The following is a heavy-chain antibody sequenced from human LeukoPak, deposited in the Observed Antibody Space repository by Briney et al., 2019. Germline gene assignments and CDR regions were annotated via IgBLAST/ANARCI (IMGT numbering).Heavy chain of an antibody. CDR3: ARASITMVRGVNVWFDP. D-gene: IGHD3-10*01. Sequence: ASVKVSCKTSGYTFTVYCMHGDRQGPRQMLERMGWINPNSGGTKYAQKFQGRVTMTRDTSISTAYMELSRLRSDDTAVYYCARASITMVRGVNVWFDPWGQGTLVTVSS. J-gene: IGHJ5*02. V-gene: IGHV1-2*02. CDR1: GYTFTVYC. CDR2: INPNSGGT.